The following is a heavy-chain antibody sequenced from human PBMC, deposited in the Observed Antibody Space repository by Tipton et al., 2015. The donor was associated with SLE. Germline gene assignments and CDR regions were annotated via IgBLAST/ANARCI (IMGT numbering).Heavy chain of an antibody. CDR2: ISYNGDI. Sequence: TLSLTCTVSSGSISSGPYYWTWIRQTPGKELEWIGYISYNGDINYNPSLRSRVSISADPSKNEFSLNVNAATTVDTAVYFCARERRAYFFDYWGQGTLVTVSS. J-gene: IGHJ4*02. V-gene: IGHV4-61*01. CDR1: SGSISSGPYY. CDR3: ARERRAYFFDY.